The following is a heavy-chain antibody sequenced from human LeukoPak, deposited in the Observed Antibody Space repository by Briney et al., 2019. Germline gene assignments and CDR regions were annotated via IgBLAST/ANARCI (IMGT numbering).Heavy chain of an antibody. CDR1: GGSFSGYY. CDR2: ISGNGDTT. V-gene: IGHV3-23*01. D-gene: IGHD6-13*01. CDR3: GKYDYSSSWYYCDY. Sequence: ETLSLTCAVYGGSFSGYYWSWIRQPPGKGLEWVPAISGNGDTTDYADSVKGRFTISRDNSKNTLSLQMNSLRAEDTAVYYCGKYDYSSSWYYCDYWGQGTLVTVSS. J-gene: IGHJ4*02.